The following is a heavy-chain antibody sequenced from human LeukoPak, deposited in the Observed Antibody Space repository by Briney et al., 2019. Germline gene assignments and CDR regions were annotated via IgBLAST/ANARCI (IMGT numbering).Heavy chain of an antibody. Sequence: GGSLRLSCAASGFTFSSYGMHWVRQAPGKGLEWVAVIWYDGSNEYYADSVKGRFTISRDNSKNTLYLQMNSLRAEDTAVYYCARAPSPHYDILTGYYRMRDNWFDPWGQGTLVTVSS. CDR2: IWYDGSNE. V-gene: IGHV3-33*01. CDR1: GFTFSSYG. CDR3: ARAPSPHYDILTGYYRMRDNWFDP. J-gene: IGHJ5*02. D-gene: IGHD3-9*01.